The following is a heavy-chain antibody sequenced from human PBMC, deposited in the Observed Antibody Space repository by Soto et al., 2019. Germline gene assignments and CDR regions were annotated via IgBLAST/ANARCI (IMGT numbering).Heavy chain of an antibody. Sequence: SVKGSCKASGGTFSSYAISWVRQAPGQGLEWMGGIIPNFGTANYAQKFQGRVTITADESTSTAYMELRSLRSDDTAVYYCARSLRVLTGYYHYYAMDVWGQGTTVSVSS. V-gene: IGHV1-69*13. D-gene: IGHD3-9*01. CDR2: IIPNFGTA. J-gene: IGHJ6*02. CDR3: ARSLRVLTGYYHYYAMDV. CDR1: GGTFSSYA.